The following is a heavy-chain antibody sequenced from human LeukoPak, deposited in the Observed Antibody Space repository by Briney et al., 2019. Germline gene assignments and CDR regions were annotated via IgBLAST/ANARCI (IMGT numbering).Heavy chain of an antibody. CDR3: ARARYCYTTSCPLDY. J-gene: IGHJ4*02. CDR2: INPNSGGT. CDR1: GYIFTDYY. V-gene: IGHV1-2*06. D-gene: IGHD2-2*01. Sequence: ASVKVSCKASGYIFTDYYIHWVRQAPGQGHEWMGRINPNSGGTNFAQKFQARVTMTSDTSISTAYMEVSGLESVDTAVYYCARARYCYTTSCPLDYWGQGTLVTVSS.